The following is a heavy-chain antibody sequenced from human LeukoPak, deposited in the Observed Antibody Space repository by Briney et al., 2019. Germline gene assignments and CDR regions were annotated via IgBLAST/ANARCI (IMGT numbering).Heavy chain of an antibody. CDR1: GFTFSSYS. D-gene: IGHD3-22*01. Sequence: GGSLRLSCAASGFTFSSYSMNWVRQAPGKGLEWISYISYSSINIFYAESVKGRFTISRDNAKNSLYLQMNSLRAEDTAVYYCVRDVRAYFYDSDAFDIWGQGTTVTVSS. J-gene: IGHJ3*02. V-gene: IGHV3-48*01. CDR2: ISYSSINI. CDR3: VRDVRAYFYDSDAFDI.